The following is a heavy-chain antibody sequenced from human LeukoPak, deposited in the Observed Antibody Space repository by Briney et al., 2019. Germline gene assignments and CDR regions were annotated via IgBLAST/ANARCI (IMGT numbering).Heavy chain of an antibody. V-gene: IGHV4-30-2*01. J-gene: IGHJ5*02. CDR2: IYHSGNT. D-gene: IGHD3-22*01. Sequence: PSETLSLTCAVSGGSISSGGYSWSWIRKPPGKGLEWIGYIYHSGNTYYNPSLRSRVTMAVDRSKNRFSLKLSSVTAADTAVYYCARGDYYDSSGYPNWFDPWGQGTLVTVSS. CDR3: ARGDYYDSSGYPNWFDP. CDR1: GGSISSGGYS.